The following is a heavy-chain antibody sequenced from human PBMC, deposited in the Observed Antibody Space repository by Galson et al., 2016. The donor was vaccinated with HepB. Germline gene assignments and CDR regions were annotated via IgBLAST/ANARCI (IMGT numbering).Heavy chain of an antibody. CDR1: GFTFGSHV. CDR3: TREHLQRRTGLDL. CDR2: ISYNVWTT. V-gene: IGHV3-64*01. Sequence: SLRLSCAASGFTFGSHVMHWVRQAPGKGLEYVSGISYNVWTTYYGNSVKGRFTISRDSSKDTLSPQLDSLRVEDTAVYYCTREHLQRRTGLDLWGRGTLVTVSS. D-gene: IGHD6-25*01. J-gene: IGHJ4*02.